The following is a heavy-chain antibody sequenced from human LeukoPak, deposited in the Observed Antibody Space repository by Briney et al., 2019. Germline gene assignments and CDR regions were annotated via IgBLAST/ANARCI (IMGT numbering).Heavy chain of an antibody. Sequence: GGSLRLSCAASGFTFNHYGMHWVRQAPGKGLEWVAFIRYDGSNKSYADSVKGRFTISRDNSKNTLYLQMNSLRAEDTAVYYCAKDLCSSTGCYCDYWGQGTLATVSS. V-gene: IGHV3-30*02. CDR3: AKDLCSSTGCYCDY. D-gene: IGHD2-2*01. CDR1: GFTFNHYG. CDR2: IRYDGSNK. J-gene: IGHJ4*02.